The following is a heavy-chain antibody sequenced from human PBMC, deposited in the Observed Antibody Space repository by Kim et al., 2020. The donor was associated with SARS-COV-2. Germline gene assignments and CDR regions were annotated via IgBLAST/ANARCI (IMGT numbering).Heavy chain of an antibody. D-gene: IGHD4-17*01. Sequence: SVKVSCKASGGTFSSYAISWVRQAPGQGLEWMGGIIPIFGTANYAQKFQGRVTITADESTSTAYMELSSLRSEDTAVYYCARDFTLTTVTSPDPIPLPEDYYYGMDVWGQGTTVTVSS. CDR1: GGTFSSYA. CDR3: ARDFTLTTVTSPDPIPLPEDYYYGMDV. CDR2: IIPIFGTA. J-gene: IGHJ6*02. V-gene: IGHV1-69*13.